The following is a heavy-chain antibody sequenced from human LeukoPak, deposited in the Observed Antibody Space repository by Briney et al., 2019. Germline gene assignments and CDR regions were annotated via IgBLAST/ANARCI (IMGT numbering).Heavy chain of an antibody. J-gene: IGHJ1*01. V-gene: IGHV1-2*02. D-gene: IGHD6-19*01. CDR2: INPNSGGT. CDR1: GYTFTAYY. Sequence: ASVKVSCKASGYTFTAYYIHWVRQAPGQGLEWMGFINPNSGGTNYAQNFQGRVTMTRDTSISTAYMELSRLRSDDTAVYYCARVGSSGWYHYFQHWGQGTLVTVSS. CDR3: ARVGSSGWYHYFQH.